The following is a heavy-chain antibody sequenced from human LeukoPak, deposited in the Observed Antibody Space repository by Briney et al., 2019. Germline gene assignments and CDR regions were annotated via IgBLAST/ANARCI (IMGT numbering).Heavy chain of an antibody. Sequence: KPSETLSLTCVVYGGSFSGHYWSWIRQPPGKGLEWIGEMDHSGSTNYNPSLKSRDTISVDTSKNQFSLKLSSVTAADTAVYYCAKGHTYYDFMTGYYSFAYFQHWGQGTLVTVSS. CDR1: GGSFSGHY. D-gene: IGHD3-9*01. J-gene: IGHJ1*01. V-gene: IGHV4-34*01. CDR3: AKGHTYYDFMTGYYSFAYFQH. CDR2: MDHSGST.